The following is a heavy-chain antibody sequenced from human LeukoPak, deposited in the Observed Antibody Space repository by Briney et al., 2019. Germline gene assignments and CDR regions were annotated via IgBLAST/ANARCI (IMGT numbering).Heavy chain of an antibody. CDR2: IYYTGAT. CDR1: GGSISSYY. Sequence: PSETLSLTCTVSGGSISSYYWSWIRLPPGKGLEWIGYIYYTGATYYNPSLKSRVTISLDTSKNQFSLKLSSVTAADAAVYYCARAGYSYGTGYYFDYWGEGALVTVYS. J-gene: IGHJ4*02. CDR3: ARAGYSYGTGYYFDY. V-gene: IGHV4-59*01. D-gene: IGHD5-18*01.